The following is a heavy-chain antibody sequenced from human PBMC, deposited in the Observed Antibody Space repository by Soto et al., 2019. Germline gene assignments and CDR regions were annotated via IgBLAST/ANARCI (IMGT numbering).Heavy chain of an antibody. J-gene: IGHJ4*02. CDR1: GFAFNTYA. CDR2: ISGSGDRT. CDR3: ANSDRGGSGNSNF. V-gene: IGHV3-23*01. D-gene: IGHD3-10*01. Sequence: EVQLLESGGGLVQPGGSLRLSCAASGFAFNTYAMDWVRQAPGKGLEWVSSISGSGDRTYYADSVKGRLTISRDNSENTLYLEMNSLRAEDTAVYYCANSDRGGSGNSNFWGQGTLVTVSS.